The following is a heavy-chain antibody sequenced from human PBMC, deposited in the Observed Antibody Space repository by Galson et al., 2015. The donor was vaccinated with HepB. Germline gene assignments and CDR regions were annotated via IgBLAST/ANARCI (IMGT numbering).Heavy chain of an antibody. CDR2: IYPGDSDT. D-gene: IGHD4-11*01. Sequence: QSGAEVKKPGESLKISCKGSGYSFTSYWIGWVRQVPGKGLEWMGIIYPGDSDTRYSPSFQGQVTISADKSISTAYLQWSSLKASDTAMYYCARHLSNYDFDYYYYYGMDVWGQGTTVTVSS. CDR3: ARHLSNYDFDYYYYYGMDV. J-gene: IGHJ6*02. CDR1: GYSFTSYW. V-gene: IGHV5-51*01.